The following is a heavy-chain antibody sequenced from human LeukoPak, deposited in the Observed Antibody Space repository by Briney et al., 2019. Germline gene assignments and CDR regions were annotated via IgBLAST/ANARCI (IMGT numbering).Heavy chain of an antibody. V-gene: IGHV3-23*01. CDR1: GFTFSNHG. CDR2: ISGSGDNT. Sequence: GGSLRLSCAASGFTFSNHGMSWVRQAPGKGLEWVSTISGSGDNTYYADSVKGRFTVSRDNAKNSLYLQMNSLRAEDTAVYYCXXDLTPGWFGTPRYWGQGTLVTVSS. J-gene: IGHJ4*02. CDR3: XXDLTPGWFGTPRY. D-gene: IGHD3-10*01.